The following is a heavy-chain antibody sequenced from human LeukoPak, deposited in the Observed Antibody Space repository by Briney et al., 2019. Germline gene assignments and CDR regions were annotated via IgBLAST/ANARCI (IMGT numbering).Heavy chain of an antibody. CDR3: ARGSNGSGSYYKADLDY. CDR2: IRYDGSNK. Sequence: GGSLRLSCAASGFTFSSYGMHWVRQAPGKGLEWVAFIRYDGSNKYYADSVKGRFTISRDNSKNTLYLQMNSLRSEDTAVYYCARGSNGSGSYYKADLDYWGQGTLVTVSS. D-gene: IGHD3-10*01. CDR1: GFTFSSYG. J-gene: IGHJ4*02. V-gene: IGHV3-30*02.